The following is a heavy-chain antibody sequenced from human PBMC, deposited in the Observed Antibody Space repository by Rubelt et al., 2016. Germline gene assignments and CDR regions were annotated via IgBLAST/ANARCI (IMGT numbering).Heavy chain of an antibody. J-gene: IGHJ6*02. CDR2: INPSGGST. Sequence: QGLEWMGIINPSGGSTSYAQKFQGRVTMTRDTSTRTVYMELSSLRSEDTAVYYCARDRSNTSLDVWGQGTTVTVSS. D-gene: IGHD2-2*01. CDR3: ARDRSNTSLDV. V-gene: IGHV1-46*01.